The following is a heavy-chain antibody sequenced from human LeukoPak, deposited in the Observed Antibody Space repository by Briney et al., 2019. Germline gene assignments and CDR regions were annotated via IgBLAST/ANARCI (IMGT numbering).Heavy chain of an antibody. CDR3: TWFGELSEPLFDY. V-gene: IGHV3-49*03. CDR1: GFTFGDYA. Sequence: GGSLRLSCTASGFTFGDYAMSWFRQAPGKGLEWVGFIRSKAYGGTTEYAASVKGRFTISRDDSESIAYLQMNSLKTEDTAVYYCTWFGELSEPLFDYWGQGTLVTVSS. D-gene: IGHD3-10*01. J-gene: IGHJ4*02. CDR2: IRSKAYGGTT.